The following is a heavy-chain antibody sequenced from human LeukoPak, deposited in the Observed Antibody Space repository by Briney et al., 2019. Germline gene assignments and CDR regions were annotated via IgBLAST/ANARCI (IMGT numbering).Heavy chain of an antibody. V-gene: IGHV4-59*01. CDR2: IYYSGST. D-gene: IGHD3-22*01. J-gene: IGHJ4*02. CDR3: AGNYYDSSGLR. Sequence: SETLSLTCAVYGGSFSGYYWSWIRQPPGKGLEWIGYIYYSGSTNYNPSLKSRVTISVDTSKNQFSLKLSSVTAADTAVYYCAGNYYDSSGLRWGQGTLVTVSS. CDR1: GGSFSGYY.